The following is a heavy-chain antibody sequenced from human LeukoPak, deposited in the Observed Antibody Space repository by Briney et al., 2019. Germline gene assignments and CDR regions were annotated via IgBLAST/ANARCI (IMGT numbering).Heavy chain of an antibody. CDR3: ARDSLPLMVRGVIGY. J-gene: IGHJ4*02. D-gene: IGHD3-10*01. CDR2: IYYSGST. CDR1: GGSISSSSYY. V-gene: IGHV4-39*07. Sequence: SGTLSLTCTVSGGSISSSSYYWGWIRQPPGKGLEWIGSIYYSGSTYYNPSLKSRVTISVGTSKNQFSLKLSSVTAADTAVYYCARDSLPLMVRGVIGYWGQGTLVTVSS.